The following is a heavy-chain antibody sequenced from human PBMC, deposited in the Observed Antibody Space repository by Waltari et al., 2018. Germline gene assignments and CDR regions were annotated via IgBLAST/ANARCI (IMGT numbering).Heavy chain of an antibody. CDR2: MYYSGGT. CDR1: GDSISSSSYY. CDR3: VRHARTTSGGKHFDH. D-gene: IGHD2-15*01. V-gene: IGHV4-39*01. Sequence: QLQLQESGPGLVTASETLSLTCTLSGDSISSSSYYWGWVRQPPGKGLQWIGNMYYSGGTYYNPSLKSRVTISGDTSKSQFSLKLSSVTAADTSMYYCVRHARTTSGGKHFDHWGQGMLVTVSP. J-gene: IGHJ4*02.